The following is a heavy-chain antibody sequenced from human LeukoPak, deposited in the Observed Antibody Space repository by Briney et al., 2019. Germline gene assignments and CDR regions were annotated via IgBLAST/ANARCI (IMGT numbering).Heavy chain of an antibody. J-gene: IGHJ4*02. CDR2: IGGSGGST. Sequence: GGSLRLSCAASGFTFSSYAMSWVRQAPGKGLEWVSSIGGSGGSTYYADSVEGRFTISRDNSKNTLYLQMNSLRAEDTAVYYCAKVETAAAATLRGFDYWGQGTLVTVSS. D-gene: IGHD6-13*01. V-gene: IGHV3-23*01. CDR3: AKVETAAAATLRGFDY. CDR1: GFTFSSYA.